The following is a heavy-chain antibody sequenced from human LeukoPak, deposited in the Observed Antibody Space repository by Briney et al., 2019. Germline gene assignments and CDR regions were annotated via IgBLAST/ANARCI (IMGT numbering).Heavy chain of an antibody. CDR3: ARAILTGYNNYYMDV. CDR1: GYTFTSYY. V-gene: IGHV1-46*01. Sequence: GASVKVSCKASGYTFTSYYMHWVRQAPGQGLEWMGIINPSGGSTSYAQKFQGRVTTTRDTSTSTVYMELSSLRSEDTAVYYCARAILTGYNNYYMDVWGKGTTVTISS. D-gene: IGHD3-9*01. J-gene: IGHJ6*03. CDR2: INPSGGST.